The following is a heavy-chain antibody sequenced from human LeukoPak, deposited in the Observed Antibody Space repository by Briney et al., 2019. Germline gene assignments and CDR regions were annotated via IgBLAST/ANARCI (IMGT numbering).Heavy chain of an antibody. V-gene: IGHV4-39*01. Sequence: SETLSLTCSVSGASITSTSHYWAWIRQPPGKGLEWIGSIYSSGSTYYNPSLKSRVTISVDTSKNQFSLKVTSVTAADTAVYYCARLPSSSGDWFDPWGQGTLVTVSS. CDR1: GASITSTSHY. D-gene: IGHD6-13*01. CDR2: IYSSGST. J-gene: IGHJ5*02. CDR3: ARLPSSSGDWFDP.